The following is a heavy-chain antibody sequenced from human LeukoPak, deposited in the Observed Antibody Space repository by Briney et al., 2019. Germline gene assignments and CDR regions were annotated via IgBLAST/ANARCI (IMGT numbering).Heavy chain of an antibody. Sequence: SETLSLTCTVSGGSIGGYYWNWIRQPAGKGLEWIGRIYTSGSTNYNPSPKGRVTMSVDTSKNQFSLNLSSVTAADTAVYYCAKLYSWNNVFDPWGQGTLVTVSS. J-gene: IGHJ5*02. D-gene: IGHD2-21*01. V-gene: IGHV4-4*07. CDR1: GGSIGGYY. CDR3: AKLYSWNNVFDP. CDR2: IYTSGST.